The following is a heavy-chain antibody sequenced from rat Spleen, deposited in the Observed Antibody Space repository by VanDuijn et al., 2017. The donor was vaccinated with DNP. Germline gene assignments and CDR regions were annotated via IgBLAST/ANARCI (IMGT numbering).Heavy chain of an antibody. CDR1: GFTFSAYY. CDR3: ARWNSGHFDY. D-gene: IGHD4-3*01. J-gene: IGHJ2*01. Sequence: EVQLVESGGGLVQPGRSLKLSCAASGFTFSAYYMAWVRQAPAKGLEWVAYIRYDGGSTKYGDSVKGRFTISRDNAKNTLYLQMNSLRSEDMATYYGARWNSGHFDYWGQGVMVPVSS. CDR2: IRYDGGST. V-gene: IGHV5-22*01.